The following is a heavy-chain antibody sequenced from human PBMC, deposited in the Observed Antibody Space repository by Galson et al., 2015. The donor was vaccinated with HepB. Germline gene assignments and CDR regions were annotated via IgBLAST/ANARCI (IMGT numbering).Heavy chain of an antibody. D-gene: IGHD6-19*01. CDR3: AREDSSGWWRYFDY. V-gene: IGHV3-53*01. CDR2: IYSGGST. CDR1: GFTVSSNY. J-gene: IGHJ4*02. Sequence: SLRLSCAASGFTVSSNYMSWVRQAPGKGLEWVSVIYSGGSTYYADSVKGRFTISRDNSKNTLYLRMNSLRAEDTAVYYCAREDSSGWWRYFDYWGQGTLVTVSS.